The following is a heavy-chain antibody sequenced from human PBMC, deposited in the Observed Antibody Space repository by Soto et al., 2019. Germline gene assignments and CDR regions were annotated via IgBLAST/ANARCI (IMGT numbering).Heavy chain of an antibody. CDR2: IDPSDSYT. D-gene: IGHD3-10*01. Sequence: PGESLKISCKGSGYSFTSHWISWVRQMPGKGLEWMGRIDPSDSYTNYSPSFQGHVTISADKSISTAYLQWSSLKASDTAMYYCARMDGSGSPYGMDVCGQGTTFTVSS. V-gene: IGHV5-10-1*01. CDR1: GYSFTSHW. J-gene: IGHJ6*02. CDR3: ARMDGSGSPYGMDV.